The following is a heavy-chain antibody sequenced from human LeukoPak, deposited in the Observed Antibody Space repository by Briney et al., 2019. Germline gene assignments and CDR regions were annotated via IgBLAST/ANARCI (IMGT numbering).Heavy chain of an antibody. CDR2: INPNSGGT. J-gene: IGHJ3*02. CDR3: ARVPAVIQGGLWDVAFDI. Sequence: VASVKVSCKASGYTFTSYYMHWVRQAPGQGLEWMGWINPNSGGTNYAQKFQGRVTMTRDTSISTAYMELSRLRSDDTAVYYCARVPAVIQGGLWDVAFDIWGQGTMVTVSS. CDR1: GYTFTSYY. V-gene: IGHV1-2*02. D-gene: IGHD4/OR15-4a*01.